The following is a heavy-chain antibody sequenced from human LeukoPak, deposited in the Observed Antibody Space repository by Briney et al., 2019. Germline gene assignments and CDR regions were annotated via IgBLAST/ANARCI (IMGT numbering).Heavy chain of an antibody. D-gene: IGHD6-19*01. CDR2: FDPEDGET. Sequence: ASVKVSCKVSGYTLTELSMHWVRQAPGKGLEWMGGFDPEDGETIYAQKFQGRVTMTEDTSTDTAYMELSSLRSEDTAVYYCATENYSSGWSNNWFDPWGQGTLVTVSS. V-gene: IGHV1-24*01. CDR1: GYTLTELS. CDR3: ATENYSSGWSNNWFDP. J-gene: IGHJ5*02.